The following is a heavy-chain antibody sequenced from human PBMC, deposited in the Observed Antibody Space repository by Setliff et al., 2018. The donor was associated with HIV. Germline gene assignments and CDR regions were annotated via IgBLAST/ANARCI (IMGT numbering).Heavy chain of an antibody. CDR1: AGSISSDNW. D-gene: IGHD3-10*01. CDR3: ATKVKVTLARGVHYRYYYYMDV. CDR2: SYHAGST. V-gene: IGHV4-4*02. J-gene: IGHJ6*03. Sequence: PSETLSLTCAVSAGSISSDNWWTWVRQSPGKGLGLGVESYHAGSTNYNTSLKGRVAMSVDKSKNQFSLKLSPVTAADTAVYYCATKVKVTLARGVHYRYYYYMDVWGKGTTVTVSS.